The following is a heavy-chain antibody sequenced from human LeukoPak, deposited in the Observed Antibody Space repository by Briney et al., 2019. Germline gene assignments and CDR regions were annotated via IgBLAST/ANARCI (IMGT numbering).Heavy chain of an antibody. J-gene: IGHJ4*02. D-gene: IGHD3-3*01. CDR3: ARDSRYHDFWSGYIDY. CDR1: GGSVSFYY. V-gene: IGHV4-4*07. CDR2: VSAGGPS. Sequence: SQTLSLTCSVSGGSVSFYYWTWIRQSAGKWLEWIGRVSAGGPSNYNPSMNNRTTLSIDTSKNEFSLMLTSVTAADTAIYYCARDSRYHDFWSGYIDYWGQGILVTVSS.